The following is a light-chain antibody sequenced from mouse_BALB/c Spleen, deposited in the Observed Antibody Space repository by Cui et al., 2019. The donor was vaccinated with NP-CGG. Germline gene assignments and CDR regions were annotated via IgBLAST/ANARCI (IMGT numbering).Light chain of an antibody. CDR3: ALWYSNHWV. J-gene: IGLJ1*01. V-gene: IGLV1*01. CDR2: GTN. Sequence: QAVVTQESALPPSPGETVTFTCRSSTGAVTTSNYANWVQEKPDHLFTGLIGGTNNRAPGVPARFSGSLIGDKAALTITGTQTEDEAIYFCALWYSNHWVFGGGTKLTVL. CDR1: TGAVTTSNY.